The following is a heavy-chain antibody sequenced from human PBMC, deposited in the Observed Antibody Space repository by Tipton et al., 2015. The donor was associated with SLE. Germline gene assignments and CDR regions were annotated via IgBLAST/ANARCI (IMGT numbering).Heavy chain of an antibody. CDR3: ARRTDWDVIDY. CDR2: IYPGDSDT. CDR1: GYSFTNSW. V-gene: IGHV5-51*03. J-gene: IGHJ4*02. Sequence: QLVQSGAEVKKPGEALQISCKTSGYSFTNSWIVWFRQMPGKGLEWMGTIYPGDSDTKYSPSFQGQVTFSVDTSITTAYVQWSSLKASDTAMYYCARRTDWDVIDYWGQGTLVTVSS. D-gene: IGHD1-26*01.